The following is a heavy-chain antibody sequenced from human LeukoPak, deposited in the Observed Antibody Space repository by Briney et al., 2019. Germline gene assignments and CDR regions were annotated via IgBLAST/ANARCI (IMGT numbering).Heavy chain of an antibody. CDR1: GFTSSSYG. Sequence: PGGSLRLSCAASGFTSSSYGMHWVRQAPGKGLEWVAVIWYDGSNKYYADSVKGRFTISRDNSKNTLYLQMNSLRAEDTAVYYCARAPSVEMATLGAWGFGLDYWGQGTLDTVSS. CDR2: IWYDGSNK. V-gene: IGHV3-33*01. J-gene: IGHJ4*02. CDR3: ARAPSVEMATLGAWGFGLDY. D-gene: IGHD5-24*01.